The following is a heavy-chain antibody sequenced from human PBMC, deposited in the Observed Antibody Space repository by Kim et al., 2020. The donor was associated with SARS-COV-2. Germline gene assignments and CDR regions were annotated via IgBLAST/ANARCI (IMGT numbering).Heavy chain of an antibody. D-gene: IGHD2-2*01. J-gene: IGHJ4*02. CDR3: ATRNCSSTSCSPHYFDY. Sequence: SETLSLTCTVSGGSISSYYWSWIRQPPGKGLEWIGYIYYSGSTNYNPPLKSRVTISVDTSKNQFSLKLSSVTAADTAVYYCATRNCSSTSCSPHYFDYWGQGTLVTVSS. V-gene: IGHV4-59*08. CDR2: IYYSGST. CDR1: GGSISSYY.